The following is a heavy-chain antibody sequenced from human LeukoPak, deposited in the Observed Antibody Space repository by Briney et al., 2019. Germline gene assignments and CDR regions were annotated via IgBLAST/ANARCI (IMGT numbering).Heavy chain of an antibody. V-gene: IGHV1-18*01. CDR2: ISAYNGNT. CDR3: ARESSEELWFGELLPFDP. J-gene: IGHJ5*02. D-gene: IGHD3-10*01. Sequence: GASVKVSCKASGYTFTSYGISWLRQAPGQGLEWMGWISAYNGNTNYAQKLQGRVTMTTDTSTSTAYMELRSLRSDDTAVYYCARESSEELWFGELLPFDPWGQGTLVTVSS. CDR1: GYTFTSYG.